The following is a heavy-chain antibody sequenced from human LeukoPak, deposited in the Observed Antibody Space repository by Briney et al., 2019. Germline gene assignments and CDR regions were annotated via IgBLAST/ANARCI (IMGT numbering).Heavy chain of an antibody. Sequence: GGSLRLSCAASGFTFSNYGMTWVRQAPGKRLEWVSAISGSGGITHYADSVKGRFTISRDNSKNTLYMQMNSLRAEDTAVYYCAKVPYENYYYYMDVWGKGTTVTVSS. D-gene: IGHD3-22*01. V-gene: IGHV3-23*01. CDR2: ISGSGGIT. J-gene: IGHJ6*03. CDR3: AKVPYENYYYYMDV. CDR1: GFTFSNYG.